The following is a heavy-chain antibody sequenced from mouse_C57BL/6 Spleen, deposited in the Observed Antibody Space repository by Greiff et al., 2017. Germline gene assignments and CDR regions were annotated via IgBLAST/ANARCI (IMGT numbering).Heavy chain of an antibody. CDR2: ISYDGSN. CDR1: GYSITSGYY. D-gene: IGHD1-1*01. V-gene: IGHV3-6*01. Sequence: EVKLMESGPGLVKPSQSLSLTCSVTGYSITSGYYWNWIRQFPGNKLEWMGYISYDGSNNYNPSLKNRISITRDTSKNQFFLKLNSVTTEDTATYYCARNYGSFWYFDVWGTGTTVTVSS. CDR3: ARNYGSFWYFDV. J-gene: IGHJ1*03.